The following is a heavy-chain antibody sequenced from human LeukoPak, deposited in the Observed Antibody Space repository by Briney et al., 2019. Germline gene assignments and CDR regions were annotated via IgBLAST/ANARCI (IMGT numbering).Heavy chain of an antibody. CDR1: RFTVSSNY. D-gene: IGHD2-2*01. CDR2: IYSGGST. Sequence: GGSLRLSCAASRFTVSSNYMTWVRQAPGKGLEWVSVIYSGGSTYYGTSMKGGSTMYRESSKNTLYLQMNSLRAEDTAVYYCARGYCSSTSCYAFDPWGQGTLVTVSS. V-gene: IGHV3-53*01. CDR3: ARGYCSSTSCYAFDP. J-gene: IGHJ5*02.